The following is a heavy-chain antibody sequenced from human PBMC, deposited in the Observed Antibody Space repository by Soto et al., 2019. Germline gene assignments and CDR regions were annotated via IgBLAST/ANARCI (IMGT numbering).Heavy chain of an antibody. CDR3: ARYCSGGSCYSAFDI. D-gene: IGHD2-15*01. CDR2: ISAYNGNT. V-gene: IGHV1-18*01. CDR1: GYTFTSYV. J-gene: IGHJ3*02. Sequence: ASVKVSCKASGYTFTSYVISWVRQAPGQGLEWMGWISAYNGNTNYAQKLQGRVTMTTDTSTSTAYMELRSLRSDDTAVYYCARYCSGGSCYSAFDIWGQGTMVTVSS.